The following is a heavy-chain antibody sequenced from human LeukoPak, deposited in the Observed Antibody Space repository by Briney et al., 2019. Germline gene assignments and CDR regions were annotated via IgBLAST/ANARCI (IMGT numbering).Heavy chain of an antibody. V-gene: IGHV4-59*01. CDR3: ARERNDYYDSSGHPYWYFDL. Sequence: SETLSLTCTVSGGSISSYYWSWIRQPPGKGLEWIGYIYYSRSTNYNPSLKSRVTISVDTSKNQFSLKLSSVTVADTAVYYCARERNDYYDSSGHPYWYFDLWGRGTLVTVSS. CDR1: GGSISSYY. J-gene: IGHJ2*01. D-gene: IGHD3-22*01. CDR2: IYYSRST.